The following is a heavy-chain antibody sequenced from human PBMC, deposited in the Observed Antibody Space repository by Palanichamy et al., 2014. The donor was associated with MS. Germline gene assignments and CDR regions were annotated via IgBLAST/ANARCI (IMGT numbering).Heavy chain of an antibody. Sequence: EVQVVEVWGRLGPAGGVPETLLFSLWIHFSTYAMHWVRQAPGKGLEYVSAISSNGGSTDYADSVKGRFTISRDNSKNTLYLQMSSLRVEDTAVYYCVRRYCSSTSCCFDYWGQGTLVTVPS. CDR2: ISSNGGST. D-gene: IGHD2-2*01. CDR1: IHFSTYA. V-gene: IGHV3-64D*06. J-gene: IGHJ4*02. CDR3: VRRYCSSTSCCFDY.